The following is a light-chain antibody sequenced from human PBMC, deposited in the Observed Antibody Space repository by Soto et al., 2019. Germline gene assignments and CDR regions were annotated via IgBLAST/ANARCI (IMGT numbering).Light chain of an antibody. V-gene: IGLV2-14*01. Sequence: QSVLTQPASVSGSPGQSITISCTGSSSDVGGYNYVSWYQQHPGTAPKLIIYDVNNRPSGVSNRFSGSKSGNTASLTISGLQADDEADYYCTSYTSSNTPVFGGGTKLTVL. J-gene: IGLJ3*02. CDR1: SSDVGGYNY. CDR3: TSYTSSNTPV. CDR2: DVN.